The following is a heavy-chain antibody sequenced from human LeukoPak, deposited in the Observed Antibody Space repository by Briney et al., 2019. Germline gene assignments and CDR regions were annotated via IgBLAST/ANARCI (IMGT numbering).Heavy chain of an antibody. CDR3: ARLQNWFDP. J-gene: IGHJ5*02. CDR2: DT. Sequence: DTRYSPSFQGQVTISADKSISTAYLQWSSLKASDTAMYYCARLQNWFDPWGQGTLVTVSS. V-gene: IGHV5-51*01.